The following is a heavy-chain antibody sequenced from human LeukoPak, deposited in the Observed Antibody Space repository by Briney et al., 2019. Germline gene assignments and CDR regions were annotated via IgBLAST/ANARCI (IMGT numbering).Heavy chain of an antibody. CDR3: ARDPPQLGMFRGFDY. D-gene: IGHD7-27*01. Sequence: GGSLRLSCAASGFTFSSYAMHWVRQAPGKGLEWVAVISYDGSNKYYADSVKGRFTISRDNSKNTLYLQMNSLRAEDTAVYYCARDPPQLGMFRGFDYWGQGTLVTVSS. CDR1: GFTFSSYA. V-gene: IGHV3-30-3*01. J-gene: IGHJ4*02. CDR2: ISYDGSNK.